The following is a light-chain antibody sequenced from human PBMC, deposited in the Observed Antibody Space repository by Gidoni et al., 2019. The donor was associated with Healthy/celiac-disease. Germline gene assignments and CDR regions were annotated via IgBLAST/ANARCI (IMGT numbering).Light chain of an antibody. V-gene: IGKV4-1*01. Sequence: DIVMTQSPDSLAVSLGERATINCKSSQSVLYSSNNKNYLAWYQQKPGQPPKLLIYWASTRESGVPDRFSGSGSGTDFTLTISSLQAEDVAVYYCQQYYSNTFXQXTKLEIK. CDR2: WAS. CDR3: QQYYSNT. CDR1: QSVLYSSNNKNY. J-gene: IGKJ2*01.